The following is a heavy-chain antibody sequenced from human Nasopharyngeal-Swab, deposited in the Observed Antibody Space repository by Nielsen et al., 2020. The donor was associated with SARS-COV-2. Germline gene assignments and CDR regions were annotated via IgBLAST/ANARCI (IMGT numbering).Heavy chain of an antibody. CDR3: ARDLGSYYYYYGMDV. D-gene: IGHD3-16*01. CDR1: GFTFSSYA. J-gene: IGHJ6*02. Sequence: GSLRLSCAASGFTFSSYAMHWVRQAPGKGLEWVAVISYDGSNKYYADSVKGRFTISRDNSKNTLYLQMNSLRAEDTAVYYCARDLGSYYYYYGMDVWGQGTTVTVSS. V-gene: IGHV3-30-3*01. CDR2: ISYDGSNK.